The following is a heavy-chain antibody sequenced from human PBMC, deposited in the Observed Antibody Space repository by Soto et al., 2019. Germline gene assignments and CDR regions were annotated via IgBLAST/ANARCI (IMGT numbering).Heavy chain of an antibody. D-gene: IGHD3-22*01. CDR1: GFPFSSYW. CDR2: TKSDGSGT. J-gene: IGHJ4*02. Sequence: EVQLVESGGGLVQPGESLTLSCAASGFPFSSYWMHWVRQAPGKGLVWVSRTKSDGSGTYYADSVEYRFTISRDNARNTLFLQMNSQRVEGTAVYCCERGDGDRYDGNGYLGRHWGQGTLVTVSS. CDR3: ERGDGDRYDGNGYLGRH. V-gene: IGHV3-74*01.